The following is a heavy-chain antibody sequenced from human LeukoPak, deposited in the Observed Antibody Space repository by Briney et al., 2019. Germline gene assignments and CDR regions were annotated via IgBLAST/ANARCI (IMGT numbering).Heavy chain of an antibody. CDR2: IGTAGDT. Sequence: PGGSLRLSCAASGFTLSTFDMHWVRQATGKRLEWVSAIGTAGDTYYAGSVKGRFTISRENAKNSLYLQMNSLRAGDTAVYYCARERGGTTATTDYYNYGMDVWGQGTTVTVSS. CDR3: ARERGGTTATTDYYNYGMDV. J-gene: IGHJ6*02. V-gene: IGHV3-13*04. D-gene: IGHD4-11*01. CDR1: GFTLSTFD.